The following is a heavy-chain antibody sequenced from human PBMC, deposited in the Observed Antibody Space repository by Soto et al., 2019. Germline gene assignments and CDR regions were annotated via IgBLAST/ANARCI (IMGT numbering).Heavy chain of an antibody. CDR1: GYAFRNYW. CDR2: VYPGDSQT. Sequence: GESLKISCQGSGYAFRNYWIGWVRQMPGKGLEWMGIVYPGDSQTRYSPSVKGRFTISRDDSKSIAYLQMNSLKTEDTAVYYCTSSFWSGYPEPIRNYYYGMDVWGQGTTVTVSS. V-gene: IGHV5-51*01. D-gene: IGHD3-3*01. J-gene: IGHJ6*02. CDR3: TSSFWSGYPEPIRNYYYGMDV.